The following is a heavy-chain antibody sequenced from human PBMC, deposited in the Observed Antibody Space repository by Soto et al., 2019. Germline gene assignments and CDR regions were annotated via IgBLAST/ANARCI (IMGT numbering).Heavy chain of an antibody. CDR3: ARDSGSGSPYYYYGMTS. D-gene: IGHD3-10*01. CDR2: ISYDGSNK. Sequence: QVQLVESGGGVVQPGRSLRLSCAASGFTFSSYAMHWVRQAPGKGLEWVAVISYDGSNKYYADSVKGRFTISRDNSKNXXYLQMNSLRAEDTAVYYCARDSGSGSPYYYYGMTSGAKGPRSPSP. CDR1: GFTFSSYA. V-gene: IGHV3-30-3*01. J-gene: IGHJ6*02.